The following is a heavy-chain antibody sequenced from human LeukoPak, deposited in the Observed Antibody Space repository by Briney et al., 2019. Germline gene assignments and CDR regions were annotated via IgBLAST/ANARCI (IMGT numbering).Heavy chain of an antibody. D-gene: IGHD2-21*01. CDR3: ARALHISPPFHV. CDR1: GGSFSGYY. CDR2: INHSGST. J-gene: IGHJ4*02. V-gene: IGHV4-34*01. Sequence: SETLSLTCAVYGGSFSGYYWSWIRQPPGKGLEWIGEINHSGSTNYNPSLKSRVTISVDTSKNRFSLKLSSVTAADTAVYYCARALHISPPFHVGGQGTLVTVST.